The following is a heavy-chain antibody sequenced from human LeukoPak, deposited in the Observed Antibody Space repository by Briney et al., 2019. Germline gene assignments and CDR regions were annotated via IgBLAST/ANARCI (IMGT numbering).Heavy chain of an antibody. D-gene: IGHD3-22*01. Sequence: PGGSLRLSCAASGFTFNSYAMSWVRQAPGKGLEWVSTISGSGGNTYYADSVQGRFTISRDDSKSTLHLQMNSLRAEDTAVYYCAKSHPVTMIIMVISYFDFWGQGTLVTVSS. CDR3: AKSHPVTMIIMVISYFDF. CDR2: ISGSGGNT. V-gene: IGHV3-23*01. J-gene: IGHJ4*02. CDR1: GFTFNSYA.